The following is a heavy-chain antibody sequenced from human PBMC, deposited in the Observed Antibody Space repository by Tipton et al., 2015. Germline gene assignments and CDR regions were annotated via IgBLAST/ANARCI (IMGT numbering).Heavy chain of an antibody. CDR1: GGSISSESYF. Sequence: TLSLTCAVSGGSISSESYFWGWLRQPPGKGLEWIATIYYGGRTYYNPSLKSRLTISVDMSKNQFSLKLSSVTAADTAVYYCARVPFDYFDYWGQGILVTVSS. V-gene: IGHV4-31*11. J-gene: IGHJ4*02. CDR3: ARVPFDYFDY. CDR2: IYYGGRT.